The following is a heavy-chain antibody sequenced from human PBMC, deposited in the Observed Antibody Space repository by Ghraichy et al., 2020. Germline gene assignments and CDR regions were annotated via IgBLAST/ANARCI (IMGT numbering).Heavy chain of an antibody. CDR2: IIPIFGTA. Sequence: SVKVSCKASGGTFSSYAISWVRQAPGQGLEWMGGIIPIFGTANYAQKFHGRVTITADESTSTAYMELSSLRSEDTAVYYCARSPLDYYGMDVWGQGTTVTVSS. J-gene: IGHJ6*02. V-gene: IGHV1-69*13. CDR1: GGTFSSYA. CDR3: ARSPLDYYGMDV.